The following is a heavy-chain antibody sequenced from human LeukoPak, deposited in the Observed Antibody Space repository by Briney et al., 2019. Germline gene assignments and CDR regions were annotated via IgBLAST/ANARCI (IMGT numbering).Heavy chain of an antibody. Sequence: PGGSLRLSCAASGSTVSSNYMSWVRQAPGKGLEWVSVIYSGGSTYYADSVKGRFTISRDNSKNTLYLQMNSLRAEDTAVYYCARDPSYIVGASPFDYWGQGTLVTVSS. J-gene: IGHJ4*02. V-gene: IGHV3-66*02. CDR3: ARDPSYIVGASPFDY. D-gene: IGHD1-26*01. CDR2: IYSGGST. CDR1: GSTVSSNY.